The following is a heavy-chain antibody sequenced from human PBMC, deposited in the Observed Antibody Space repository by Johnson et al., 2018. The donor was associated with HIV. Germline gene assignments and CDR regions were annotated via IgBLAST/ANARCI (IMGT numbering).Heavy chain of an antibody. CDR3: AKDPVQGVGLDI. CDR2: IRYDGSYK. CDR1: GFTFSTYG. D-gene: IGHD2-8*02. V-gene: IGHV3-30*02. Sequence: QLVESGGGVVQPGGSLRLSCAASGFTFSTYGMYWVRQAPGKGLEWVAFIRYDGSYKYYGDSVKGRFTISRDNSKNTLYMQMNSLRAEDTAVYYCAKDPVQGVGLDIWRQGTMVTVSS. J-gene: IGHJ3*02.